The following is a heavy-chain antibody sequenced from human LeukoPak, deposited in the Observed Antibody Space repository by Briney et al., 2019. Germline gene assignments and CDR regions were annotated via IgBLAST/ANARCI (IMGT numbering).Heavy chain of an antibody. J-gene: IGHJ4*02. CDR2: MNPNSGNT. Sequence: GASVEVSCKASGYTFTSYDINWVRQATGQGLEWMGWMNPNSGNTGYAQKFQGRVTMTRNTSISTAYMELSSLRSEDTAVYYCARGLGRELARAIFGVVTTYYFDYWGQGTLVTVSS. V-gene: IGHV1-8*01. CDR1: GYTFTSYD. CDR3: ARGLGRELARAIFGVVTTYYFDY. D-gene: IGHD3-3*01.